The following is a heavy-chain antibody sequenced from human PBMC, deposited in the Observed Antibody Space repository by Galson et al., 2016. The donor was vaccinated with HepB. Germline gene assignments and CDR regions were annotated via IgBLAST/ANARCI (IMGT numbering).Heavy chain of an antibody. CDR1: GYSLTELS. Sequence: SVKVSCKASGYSLTELSIHWVRQSPGKGLEWMGGFDHEDDETIYAQKFQGRVTMTEDTSTDTADMELTSLRPEDTAVYYCVTGIRYYNYAMDVWGQGTTVTVSS. CDR2: FDHEDDET. CDR3: VTGIRYYNYAMDV. V-gene: IGHV1-24*01. J-gene: IGHJ6*02.